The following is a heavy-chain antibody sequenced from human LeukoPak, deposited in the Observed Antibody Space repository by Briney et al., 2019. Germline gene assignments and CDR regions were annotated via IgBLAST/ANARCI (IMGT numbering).Heavy chain of an antibody. Sequence: GGSLRLSCAASGFTFSNHAMSWVRQAPGKGLQWVSAISGGGVAIYYADSVKGRFTISRDNSKNTLYLQMNSLRAEDTAVYYCAKDGFYYYDSSGYYYFNYWGQGTLVTVSS. CDR2: ISGGGVAI. CDR1: GFTFSNHA. D-gene: IGHD3-22*01. V-gene: IGHV3-23*01. J-gene: IGHJ4*02. CDR3: AKDGFYYYDSSGYYYFNY.